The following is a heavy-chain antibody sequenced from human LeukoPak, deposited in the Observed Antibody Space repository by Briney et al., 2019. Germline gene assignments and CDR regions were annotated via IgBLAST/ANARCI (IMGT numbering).Heavy chain of an antibody. D-gene: IGHD3-22*01. V-gene: IGHV4-34*01. CDR2: INHSGST. J-gene: IGHJ3*02. CDR1: GGSFSGYY. Sequence: SETLSLTCAVYGGSFSGYYWSWIRQPPGKGLEWIGEINHSGSTNYNPSLKSRVTISVDTSKNQFSLKLSSVTAADTAVYYCARPERDSSGYGAFDIWGQGTMVTVSS. CDR3: ARPERDSSGYGAFDI.